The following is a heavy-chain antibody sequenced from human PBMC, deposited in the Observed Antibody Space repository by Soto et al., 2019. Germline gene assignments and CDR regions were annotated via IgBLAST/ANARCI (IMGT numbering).Heavy chain of an antibody. D-gene: IGHD3-10*01. CDR1: GFSLSTSGVG. CDR2: IYWDDDE. CDR3: AHRNHLYFYGSAGEDHMDV. J-gene: IGHJ6*02. V-gene: IGHV2-5*02. Sequence: QITLKESGPTLVKPTQTLTLTCTFSGFSLSTSGVGVGWIRQPPGKALEWLALIYWDDDERYSPSLRSRVTSPKDTSRNQVVLTMTNMDPVDTATYYCAHRNHLYFYGSAGEDHMDVWGQGTTVTVSS.